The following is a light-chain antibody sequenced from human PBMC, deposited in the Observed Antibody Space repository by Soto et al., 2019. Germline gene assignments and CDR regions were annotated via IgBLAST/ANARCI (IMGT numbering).Light chain of an antibody. CDR1: SSNIGSNV. Sequence: QSALTQPPTEAGNTGQRVTISCAGSSSNIGSNVVNWYQHLPGRAPRLLIYGHNQRPSGVPDRFSGSKSGTSASLAISGLQSEDEAEYYCAAWDDNLSGFYVFGTGTKVTVL. V-gene: IGLV1-44*01. CDR3: AAWDDNLSGFYV. CDR2: GHN. J-gene: IGLJ1*01.